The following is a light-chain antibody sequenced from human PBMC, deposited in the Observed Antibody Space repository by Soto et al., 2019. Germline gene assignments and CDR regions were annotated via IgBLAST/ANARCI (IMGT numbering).Light chain of an antibody. Sequence: QSVLTQPASVSGSPGQSITISCTGTSSDVGGYNYVSWYQQHPGKAPKLMIYDVSNWPSGVSNRFSGSKSGNTASLTISGRHAEDEADDYYCSYTTSSSLVVFGGGTKLTVL. CDR1: SSDVGGYNY. J-gene: IGLJ2*01. CDR3: CSYTTSSSLVV. CDR2: DVS. V-gene: IGLV2-14*01.